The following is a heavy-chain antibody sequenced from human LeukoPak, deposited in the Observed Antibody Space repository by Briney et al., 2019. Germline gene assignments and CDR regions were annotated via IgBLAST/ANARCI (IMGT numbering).Heavy chain of an antibody. CDR2: ISGNGGST. D-gene: IGHD6-19*01. Sequence: GGSLRLSCAASGFTFTTYAMSWVRQVPGKGPEYVSVISGNGGSTYYANSVKGRFTISRDNSKNTLYLQMGSLTVEDMAVYYCAREVRQWLVDYWGRGPRPTVSS. V-gene: IGHV3-64*01. CDR1: GFTFTTYA. J-gene: IGHJ4*02. CDR3: AREVRQWLVDY.